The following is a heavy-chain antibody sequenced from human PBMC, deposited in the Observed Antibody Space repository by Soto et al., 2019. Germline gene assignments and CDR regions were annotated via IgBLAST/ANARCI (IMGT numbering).Heavy chain of an antibody. CDR1: GDSLSSSTYC. CDR2: MCYSGST. V-gene: IGHV4-39*02. CDR3: AGPTATQRHDAFDI. J-gene: IGHJ3*02. Sequence: SETLSLTCSVSGDSLSSSTYCWGWIRQPPGKGLEWIGSMCYSGSTYYNPSLKSRVTISVDTSKNHFSLKLSSVTAADTAVYYGAGPTATQRHDAFDIWGQGTMVTVSS.